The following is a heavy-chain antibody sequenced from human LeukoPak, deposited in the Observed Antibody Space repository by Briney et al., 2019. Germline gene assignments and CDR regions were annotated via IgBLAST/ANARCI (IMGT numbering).Heavy chain of an antibody. J-gene: IGHJ3*02. D-gene: IGHD4/OR15-4a*01. Sequence: PGGSLRLSCAASGFTFSSYTVNWVRQAPGRGLEWVSSISSSGDYIYYADSVKGRFTISRDNAKNSLYLQMDSLRADDTAVYYCVRRSAANPDDALDIWGQGTMVTVS. CDR1: GFTFSSYT. V-gene: IGHV3-21*01. CDR2: ISSSGDYI. CDR3: VRRSAANPDDALDI.